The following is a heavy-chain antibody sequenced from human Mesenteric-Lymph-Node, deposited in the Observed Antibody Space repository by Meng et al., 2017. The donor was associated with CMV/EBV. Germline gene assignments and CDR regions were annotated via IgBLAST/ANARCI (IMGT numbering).Heavy chain of an antibody. CDR1: GSISTSNW. J-gene: IGHJ4*02. CDR2: VYHTGRT. D-gene: IGHD2-2*01. CDR3: ARDYCSDTSCPTHFDY. V-gene: IGHV4-4*02. Sequence: GSISTSNWWSWFRQPPGKGLEWIGEVYHTGRTNYNPSLKSRVTISVDKSKNQFSLNLNSVTAADTAVYYCARDYCSDTSCPTHFDYWGQGTLVTVSS.